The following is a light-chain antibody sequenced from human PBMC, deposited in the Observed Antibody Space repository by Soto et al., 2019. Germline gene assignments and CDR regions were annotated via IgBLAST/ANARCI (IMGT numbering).Light chain of an antibody. CDR2: DVT. CDR3: SSYTSSITWV. CDR1: SSDVGGYDY. Sequence: QSVLTQPASVSGSPGQSITISCTGTSSDVGGYDYVSWYQQYPGKAPKVMIYDVTNRPSGVSNRFSGSKSGNTASLTISGLQAEDEADYYCSSYTSSITWVFGGGTKVTVL. V-gene: IGLV2-14*01. J-gene: IGLJ3*02.